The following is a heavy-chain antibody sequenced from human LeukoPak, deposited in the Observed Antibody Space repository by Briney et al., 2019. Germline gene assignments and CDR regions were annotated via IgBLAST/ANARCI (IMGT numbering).Heavy chain of an antibody. D-gene: IGHD3-16*01. J-gene: IGHJ2*01. CDR2: IYTSGST. CDR1: GGSISSGSYY. Sequence: QPSQTLSLTCTVSGGSISSGSYYWSWIRQPAGKGLEWIGRIYTSGSTNYNPSLKSRVTISVDTSKNQFSLKLSSVTAADTAVYYCASGGGSDWYFDLWGRGTLVTVSS. CDR3: ASGGGSDWYFDL. V-gene: IGHV4-61*02.